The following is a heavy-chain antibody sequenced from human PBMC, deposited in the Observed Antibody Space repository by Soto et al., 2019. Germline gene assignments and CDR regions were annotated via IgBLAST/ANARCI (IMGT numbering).Heavy chain of an antibody. CDR2: ISAGAVAT. CDR1: GFTFSRYA. D-gene: IGHD2-21*02. Sequence: GGSLRLACAASGFTFSRYAMSWVRQAPEKGLEWVSAISAGAVATNYADSVKGRFTISRDNAKNILCLQMNSLRAEDTAVYYCAKARTSETAYDVFAFWGQGTVVT. J-gene: IGHJ3*01. CDR3: AKARTSETAYDVFAF. V-gene: IGHV3-23*01.